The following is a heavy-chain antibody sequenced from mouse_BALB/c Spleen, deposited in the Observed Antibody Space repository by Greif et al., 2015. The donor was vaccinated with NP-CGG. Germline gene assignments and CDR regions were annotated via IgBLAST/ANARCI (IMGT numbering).Heavy chain of an antibody. J-gene: IGHJ3*01. CDR3: ARGPTGKRFAY. D-gene: IGHD4-1*02. CDR1: GFSLTSYG. Sequence: QVQLKQSGPGLVAPSQSLSITCTVSGFSLTSYGVHWVRQPPGKGLEWLGVIWAGGSTNYNSALMSRLSISKDNSKSQVFLKMNSLQTDDTAMYYCARGPTGKRFAYWGQGTLVTVSA. CDR2: IWAGGST. V-gene: IGHV2-9*02.